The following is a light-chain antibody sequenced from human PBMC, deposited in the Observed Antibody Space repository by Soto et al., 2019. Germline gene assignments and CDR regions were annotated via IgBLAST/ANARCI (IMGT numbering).Light chain of an antibody. CDR1: QSVSSN. CDR2: GAS. Sequence: EIVMTQSPATLSVSPGERATLSCRASQSVSSNYAWYQQKPGQAPRHLIYGASNRFTGIPARFSGSGSGTEFIITISSLQSEDCAVYYCQQYNNWSYTFGQGTKLEIK. J-gene: IGKJ2*01. V-gene: IGKV3-15*01. CDR3: QQYNNWSYT.